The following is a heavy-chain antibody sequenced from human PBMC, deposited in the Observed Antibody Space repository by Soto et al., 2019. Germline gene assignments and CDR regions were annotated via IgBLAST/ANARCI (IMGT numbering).Heavy chain of an antibody. CDR3: ARVPHHDDGHYSSFRFEP. V-gene: IGHV4-39*07. Sequence: PSETLSLTCTVSSGSISSTIYSWDWIRQPPGKGLEWVASVYYGGRSYYNPSLNSRVTISVDTSKNQFSLNLSSVTAADTAVYYCARVPHHDDGHYSSFRFEPWGQGTLVTVSS. J-gene: IGHJ5*02. D-gene: IGHD4-17*01. CDR1: SGSISSTIYS. CDR2: VYYGGRS.